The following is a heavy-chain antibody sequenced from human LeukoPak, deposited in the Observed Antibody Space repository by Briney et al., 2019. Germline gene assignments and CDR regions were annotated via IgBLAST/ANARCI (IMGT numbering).Heavy chain of an antibody. CDR1: GGTFSSYA. CDR3: ARGLYDSSGYYHFDY. CDR2: IIPIFGTA. J-gene: IGHJ4*02. V-gene: IGHV1-69*13. Sequence: PVKVSCKASGGTFSSYAISWVRQAPGQGLEWMGGIIPIFGTANYAQKFQGRVTITADESTSTAYMELRSLRSDDTAIYYCARGLYDSSGYYHFDYWGQGTLVTVSS. D-gene: IGHD3-22*01.